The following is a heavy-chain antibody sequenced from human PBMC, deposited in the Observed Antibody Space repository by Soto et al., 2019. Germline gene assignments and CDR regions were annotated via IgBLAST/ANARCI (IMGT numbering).Heavy chain of an antibody. V-gene: IGHV3-21*01. J-gene: IGHJ1*01. Sequence: EVQLVESGGGLVKPGGSLTLSCAASGFTFSSYSMNWVRQAPGKGLEWVSSISSSSRHIYYADSVKGRFTISRDNAKNSLYLQMNSMGAEDTAMYVCARDPSDRCEPDQYFPPWGQGTLVAVSS. CDR2: ISSSSRHI. CDR1: GFTFSSYS. CDR3: ARDPSDRCEPDQYFPP.